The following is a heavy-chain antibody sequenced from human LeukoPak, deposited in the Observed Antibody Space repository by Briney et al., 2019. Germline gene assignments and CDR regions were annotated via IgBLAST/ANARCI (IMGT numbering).Heavy chain of an antibody. J-gene: IGHJ4*02. CDR3: ARQEFGIGALLYFDY. D-gene: IGHD3-10*01. V-gene: IGHV4-39*01. CDR2: IYYRGST. Sequence: PSETLSLTCTVSNGSISSSSYYWGWIRQPPGKGLEWIGSIYYRGSTYYNPSIKSRVTISVDTSKNQFSLKLSSVTAADTAVYYCARQEFGIGALLYFDYWGQGTLATVSS. CDR1: NGSISSSSYY.